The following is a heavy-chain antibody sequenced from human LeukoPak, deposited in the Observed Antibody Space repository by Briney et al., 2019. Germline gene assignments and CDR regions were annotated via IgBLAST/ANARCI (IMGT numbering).Heavy chain of an antibody. J-gene: IGHJ4*02. CDR3: SIDRYYDFWSGPPDY. CDR1: GFTFSSYG. V-gene: IGHV3-33*01. CDR2: IWYDGSNK. D-gene: IGHD3-3*01. Sequence: GRSLRLSCAASGFTFSSYGMYWVRQAPGKGLEWVAVIWYDGSNKYYADSVKGRFTISRDNSKNTLYLQMNSLRAEDTAVYYCSIDRYYDFWSGPPDYWGQGTLVTVSS.